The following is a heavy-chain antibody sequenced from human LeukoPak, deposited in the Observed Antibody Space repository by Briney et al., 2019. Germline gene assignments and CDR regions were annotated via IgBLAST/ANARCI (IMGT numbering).Heavy chain of an antibody. V-gene: IGHV3-33*01. D-gene: IGHD5-18*01. CDR1: GFTFSRYG. CDR2: IWYDGSNK. Sequence: PGGSLRLSCAASGFTFSRYGMHGVRQAPGKGLEWVAVIWYDGSNKYYADSVKGRFAISRDNSKNTLYLQMNSLRAEDTAVYYCAREMDTGIRYYFDYWGQGTLVTVSS. J-gene: IGHJ4*02. CDR3: AREMDTGIRYYFDY.